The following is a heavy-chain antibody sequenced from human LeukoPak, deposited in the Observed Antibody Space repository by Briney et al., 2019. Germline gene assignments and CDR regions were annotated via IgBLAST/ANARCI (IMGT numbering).Heavy chain of an antibody. D-gene: IGHD6-13*01. CDR3: ARDTAAADEYYMDV. Sequence: GTSLRLSCAASGFTFSSYWMHWVRQAPGKGLVWVSHINSDGSNTSYADSVKGRFTMSRDNAKNTLYLQMNSLRAEDTAVYYCARDTAAADEYYMDVWGKGTTVTVSS. V-gene: IGHV3-74*01. J-gene: IGHJ6*03. CDR1: GFTFSSYW. CDR2: INSDGSNT.